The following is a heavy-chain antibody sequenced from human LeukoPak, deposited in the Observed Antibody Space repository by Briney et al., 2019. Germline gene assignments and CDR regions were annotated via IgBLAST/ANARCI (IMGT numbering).Heavy chain of an antibody. Sequence: ASVKVSCKPSGYTFTSYDMHWVRQAPGQGLEWMGIINPSGGSTSYAQIFQGRVTMTRDTSTSTVYMGLSSLRSEDTAVYYCARGGRSWYRGSFQHWGQGTLVTVSS. J-gene: IGHJ1*01. D-gene: IGHD6-13*01. CDR1: GYTFTSYD. V-gene: IGHV1-46*01. CDR2: INPSGGST. CDR3: ARGGRSWYRGSFQH.